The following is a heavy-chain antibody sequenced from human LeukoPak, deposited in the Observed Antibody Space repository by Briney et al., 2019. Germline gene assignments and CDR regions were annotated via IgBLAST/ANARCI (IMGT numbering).Heavy chain of an antibody. D-gene: IGHD2-2*01. V-gene: IGHV4-59*12. Sequence: PSYTLSLPCTVSVGPRSSLYFRWLRQPPRPAMEGIGYISNNGDINHNPSLRGRVTISVDTSKIQLSLKLTSVTAADTAVYYCARDGESSTRIDYWSQGTLVTVSS. CDR2: ISNNGDI. CDR1: VGPRSSLY. CDR3: ARDGESSTRIDY. J-gene: IGHJ4*02.